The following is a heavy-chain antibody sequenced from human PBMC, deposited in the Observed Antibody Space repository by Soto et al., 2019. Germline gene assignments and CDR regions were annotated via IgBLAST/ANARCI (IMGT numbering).Heavy chain of an antibody. V-gene: IGHV3-43*01. J-gene: IGHJ4*02. CDR2: ISWDGETT. Sequence: GGSLRLSCEGSGFVFDYYILPWVRQVPGKGLEWLCLISWDGETTSYAASVTYRFSISRDTSKNSVFLEMRSLRIDETAVYFCAKEGKSKTWEYYFDSWGQGTVVTVSS. CDR3: AKEGKSKTWEYYFDS. D-gene: IGHD3-10*01. CDR1: GFVFDYYI.